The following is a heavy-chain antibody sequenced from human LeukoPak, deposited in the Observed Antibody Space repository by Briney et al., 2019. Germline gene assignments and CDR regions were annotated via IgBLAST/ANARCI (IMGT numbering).Heavy chain of an antibody. CDR1: GYTFAIYG. CDR2: ISPYDGDT. CDR3: ARDYCTRGGACYKEDLFDP. D-gene: IGHD2-21*02. J-gene: IGHJ5*02. V-gene: IGHV1-18*01. Sequence: GASVKVSCKASGYTFAIYGISWVRQAPGQGLEWMAWISPYDGDTNYAQNFEGRVTMTTETSTSTAYMELRSLKSAATAIYYWARDYCTRGGACYKEDLFDPWGQGTLVTVSS.